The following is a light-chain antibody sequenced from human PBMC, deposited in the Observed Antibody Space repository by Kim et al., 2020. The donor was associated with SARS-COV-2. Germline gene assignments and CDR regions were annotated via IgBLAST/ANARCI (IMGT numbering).Light chain of an antibody. J-gene: IGKJ3*01. Sequence: SLSPGERATLSCRASQSVSSSYLAWYQQKPGQAPRLLIYGASSRATGIPDRFSGSGSGTDFTLTISRLEPEDFAVYYCQQYGSSPTFGPGTKWISN. CDR1: QSVSSSY. CDR3: QQYGSSPT. V-gene: IGKV3-20*01. CDR2: GAS.